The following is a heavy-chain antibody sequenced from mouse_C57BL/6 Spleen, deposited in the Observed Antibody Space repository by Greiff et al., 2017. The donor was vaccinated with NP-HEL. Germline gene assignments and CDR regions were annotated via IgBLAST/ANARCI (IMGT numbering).Heavy chain of an antibody. CDR1: GYTFTDYY. Sequence: EVQLQQSGPELVKPGASVKISCKASGYTFTDYYMNWVKQSHGKSLEWIGDINPNNGGTSYNQKFKGKATLTVDKSSSTAYMELRSLTSEDSAVYYCASSIYYGSSSYYAMDYWGQGTSVTVSS. D-gene: IGHD1-1*01. J-gene: IGHJ4*01. V-gene: IGHV1-26*01. CDR3: ASSIYYGSSSYYAMDY. CDR2: INPNNGGT.